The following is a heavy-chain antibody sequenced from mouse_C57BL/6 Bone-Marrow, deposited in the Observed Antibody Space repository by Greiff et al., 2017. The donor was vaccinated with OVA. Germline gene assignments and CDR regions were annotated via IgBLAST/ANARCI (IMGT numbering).Heavy chain of an antibody. CDR1: GYTFTSYW. Sequence: VQLQQPGAELVKPGASVKLSCKASGYTFTSYWMQWVKQRPGQGLEWIGAIDPSDSYTNYNQKFKGKATLTVDTSSSTAYMQLSSLTSEDSAVYYCASSVFAYWCQGTLVTVSA. CDR3: ASSVFAY. J-gene: IGHJ3*01. V-gene: IGHV1-50*01. CDR2: IDPSDSYT.